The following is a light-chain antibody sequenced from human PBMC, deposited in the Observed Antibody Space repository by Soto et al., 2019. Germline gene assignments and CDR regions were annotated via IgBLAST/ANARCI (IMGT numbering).Light chain of an antibody. CDR1: QSISSW. Sequence: DIQMTQSPSTLSVSVGDRVTITCRASQSISSWFASYQQKPGKAPKSLIYKASSLEGGVPSRFSGSGSGTEFTLTISSLQPDDFATYYCQQYSIYPITFGQGTRLEIK. J-gene: IGKJ5*01. V-gene: IGKV1-5*03. CDR3: QQYSIYPIT. CDR2: KAS.